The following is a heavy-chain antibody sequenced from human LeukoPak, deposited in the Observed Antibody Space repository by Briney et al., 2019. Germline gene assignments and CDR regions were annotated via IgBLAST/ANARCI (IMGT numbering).Heavy chain of an antibody. V-gene: IGHV4-59*08. CDR2: IYYSGST. CDR3: ARHPGYSSSWYGNWFDL. D-gene: IGHD6-13*01. CDR1: GGSISSYY. J-gene: IGHJ5*02. Sequence: SETLSLTCTVSGGSISSYYWSWIRQPPGKGLEWIGYIYYSGSTNYNPSLKSRVTISVDTSKNQFSLKLSSVTAADTAVYYCARHPGYSSSWYGNWFDLWGQGTLVTVSS.